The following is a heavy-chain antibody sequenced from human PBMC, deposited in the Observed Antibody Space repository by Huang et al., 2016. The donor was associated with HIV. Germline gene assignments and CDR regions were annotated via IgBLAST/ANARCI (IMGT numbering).Heavy chain of an antibody. CDR2: IYSDDST. CDR1: GFTVSSNY. CDR3: AAQWELRGGVDF. J-gene: IGHJ4*02. V-gene: IGHV3-53*01. D-gene: IGHD1-26*01. Sequence: EVQLVESGGGLIQPGGSLRLSCAASGFTVSSNYMGGVRQGPGKGLEWGSVIYSDDSTYFADSVKGRFTISRDNSKNTLYLQMNSLRAEDTAVYYCAAQWELRGGVDFWGQGTLVTVSS.